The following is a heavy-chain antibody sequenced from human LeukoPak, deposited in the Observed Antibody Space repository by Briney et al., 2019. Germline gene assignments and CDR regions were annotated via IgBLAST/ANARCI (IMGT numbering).Heavy chain of an antibody. CDR3: ATGHSYGYDY. J-gene: IGHJ4*02. Sequence: GGSLRLSCAASGLTFSDFWMHWVRQPPGKGLVWVALVKGDGRTTIYADSVKGRFTISRDNAKNTLYLQMNSLRADDSGVYYCATGHSYGYDYWGQGVLVAVSS. CDR1: GLTFSDFW. V-gene: IGHV3-74*01. D-gene: IGHD5-18*01. CDR2: VKGDGRTT.